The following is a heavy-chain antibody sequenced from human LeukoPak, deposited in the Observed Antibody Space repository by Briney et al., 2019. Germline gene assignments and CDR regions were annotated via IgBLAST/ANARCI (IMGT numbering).Heavy chain of an antibody. CDR1: GFTFSSYA. D-gene: IGHD3-22*01. CDR3: ARDYYDMALDY. CDR2: ISYDGSNK. V-gene: IGHV3-30-3*01. J-gene: IGHJ4*02. Sequence: GGSLRLSCAASGFTFSSYAMHWVRQAPGKGLEWVAVISYDGSNKYYADSVKGRFTISRDNSKNTLYLQMNSLRAEDTAVYYCARDYYDMALDYWGQGTLVTVSS.